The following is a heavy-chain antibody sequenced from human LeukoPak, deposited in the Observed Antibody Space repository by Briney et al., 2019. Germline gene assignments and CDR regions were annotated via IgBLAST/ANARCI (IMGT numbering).Heavy chain of an antibody. CDR1: GFTFSNYA. V-gene: IGHV3-23*01. CDR2: ISGSGTST. Sequence: GGSLRLSCAASGFTFSNYAMNWVRQAPGKGLEWVSGISGSGTSTYYADSVKGRFTISRDNSKNTLYLQMDSLRAEDTAVYYCAKSWDFDWLLSYWGQGTLVTVSS. CDR3: AKSWDFDWLLSY. J-gene: IGHJ4*02. D-gene: IGHD3-9*01.